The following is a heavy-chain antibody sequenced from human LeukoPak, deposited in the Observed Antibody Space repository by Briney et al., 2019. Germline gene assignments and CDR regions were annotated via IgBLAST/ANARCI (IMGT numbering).Heavy chain of an antibody. D-gene: IGHD2-2*01. J-gene: IGHJ4*02. CDR1: GFTFSSHW. Sequence: PGGSLRLSCAGSGFTFSSHWMSWVRQAPGKGLEWVAKINQDGSEKYYVDSVKGRFTISRDNAKNSLYLQMNSLRAEDTAVYYCAEDQIRHVVVPAAALGYWGQGTLVTVSS. CDR3: AEDQIRHVVVPAAALGY. V-gene: IGHV3-7*01. CDR2: INQDGSEK.